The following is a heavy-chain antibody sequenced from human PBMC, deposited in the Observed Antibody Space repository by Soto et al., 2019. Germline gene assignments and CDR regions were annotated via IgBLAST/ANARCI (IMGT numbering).Heavy chain of an antibody. D-gene: IGHD3-3*01. Sequence: SETLSLTCTVSGGSISSYYWSWIRQPPGKGLEWIGYIYYSGSTNYNPSLKSRVTISVDTSKNQFSLKLSSVTAADTAVYYCARALTIFGVVVVDYWGQGTLVTVSS. CDR1: GGSISSYY. J-gene: IGHJ4*02. CDR3: ARALTIFGVVVVDY. CDR2: IYYSGST. V-gene: IGHV4-59*01.